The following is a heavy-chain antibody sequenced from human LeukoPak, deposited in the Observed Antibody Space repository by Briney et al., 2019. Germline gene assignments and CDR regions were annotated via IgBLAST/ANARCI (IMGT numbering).Heavy chain of an antibody. CDR1: GVSISSCY. J-gene: IGHJ4*02. CDR3: ARGYSYGYDFDY. Sequence: SETLSLTCTVSGVSISSCYWSWIRQPAGKGLEWIGRIYTSGSTNYNPSLKSRVTMSVDTSKNQFSLKLSSVTAADTAVYYCARGYSYGYDFDYWGQGTLVTVSS. D-gene: IGHD5-18*01. V-gene: IGHV4-4*07. CDR2: IYTSGST.